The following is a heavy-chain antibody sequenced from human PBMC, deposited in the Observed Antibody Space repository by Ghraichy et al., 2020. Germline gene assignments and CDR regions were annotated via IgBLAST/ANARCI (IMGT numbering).Heavy chain of an antibody. Sequence: GGSLRLSCAASGFTFSSYSMNWVRQAPGKGLEWVSSISSSSSYIYYADSVKGRFTISRDNAKNSLYLQMNSLRAEDTAVYYCARDQEVTSYYYYYYMDVWGKGTTVTVSS. CDR2: ISSSSSYI. CDR3: ARDQEVTSYYYYYYMDV. V-gene: IGHV3-21*01. CDR1: GFTFSSYS. J-gene: IGHJ6*03.